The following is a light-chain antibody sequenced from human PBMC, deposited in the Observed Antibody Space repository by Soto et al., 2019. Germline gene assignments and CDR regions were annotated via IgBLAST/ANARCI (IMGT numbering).Light chain of an antibody. CDR1: QSVSSNH. V-gene: IGKV3-20*01. Sequence: DIVLTQSPGTLSLSPGERATLSCRASQSVSSNHLAWYQQKPGQAPRLLIYGGSSRATGIPVRFSGSGSETDFTLTITRLEPEDFAVYYCQQYAYSPLTFGGGTKVDIX. CDR2: GGS. J-gene: IGKJ4*01. CDR3: QQYAYSPLT.